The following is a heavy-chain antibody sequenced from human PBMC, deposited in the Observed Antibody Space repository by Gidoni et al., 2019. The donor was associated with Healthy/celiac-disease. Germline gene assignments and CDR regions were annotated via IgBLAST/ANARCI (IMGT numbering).Heavy chain of an antibody. V-gene: IGHV4-59*01. CDR2: IYYSGST. CDR3: ARALVRFWFDP. D-gene: IGHD6-13*01. CDR1: GGSICSYY. J-gene: IGHJ5*02. Sequence: QVQLQESGPGLVKPSETLSLTCTVSGGSICSYYWSWIRQPPGKGLVWIVYIYYSGSTNYNPSLKSRVTISVDTSKNQFSLKLSSVTAADTAVYYCARALVRFWFDPWGQGTLVTVSS.